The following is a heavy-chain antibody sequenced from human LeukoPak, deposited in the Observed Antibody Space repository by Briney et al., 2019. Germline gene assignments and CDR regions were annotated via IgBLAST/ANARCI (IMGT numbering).Heavy chain of an antibody. CDR1: GYIFNIYG. V-gene: IGHV1-18*04. Sequence: ASVKVSCKASGYIFNIYGITWVRQAPGQGLEWMGWISAYNGNTNYAQKLQGRVTMTTDTSTSTAYMELRSLRSDDTAVYYCARDMGRTISAGGYWGQGTLVTVSS. J-gene: IGHJ4*02. D-gene: IGHD3-3*01. CDR3: ARDMGRTISAGGY. CDR2: ISAYNGNT.